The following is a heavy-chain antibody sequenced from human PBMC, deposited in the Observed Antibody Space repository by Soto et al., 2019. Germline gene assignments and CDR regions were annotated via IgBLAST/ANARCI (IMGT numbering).Heavy chain of an antibody. J-gene: IGHJ6*03. D-gene: IGHD3-10*01. V-gene: IGHV5-51*01. CDR3: ARKMVWGPQGKKHYNYIDV. Sequence: PGEALKISCKGSGYSFTSYWIGWVRQMPGKGLEWMGIIYPGDSDTRYSPSFQGQVTISADKSISTAYLQWSSLKASDTAMYYCARKMVWGPQGKKHYNYIDVWDKGTTGTLS. CDR1: GYSFTSYW. CDR2: IYPGDSDT.